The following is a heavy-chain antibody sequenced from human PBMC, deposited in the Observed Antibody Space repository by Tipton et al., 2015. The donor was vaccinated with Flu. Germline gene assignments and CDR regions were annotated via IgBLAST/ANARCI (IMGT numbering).Heavy chain of an antibody. CDR3: ARRDYSNYVSEPKNWFDP. D-gene: IGHD4-11*01. V-gene: IGHV4-38-2*01. J-gene: IGHJ5*02. CDR2: VHQTGNT. CDR1: GDSVGNDYF. Sequence: LRLSCSVSGDSVGNDYFWGWIRQSPGMGLEWIGNVHQTGNTYYNPSLRSRVTIAIDRPKNQFSLRLTSVTAADTAVYFCARRDYSNYVSEPKNWFDPWGQGTLVTVS.